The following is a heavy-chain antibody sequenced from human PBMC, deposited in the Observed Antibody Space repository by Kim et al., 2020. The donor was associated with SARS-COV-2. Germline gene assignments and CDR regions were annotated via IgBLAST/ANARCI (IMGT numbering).Heavy chain of an antibody. Sequence: ASVKVSCKASGYTFTSYYMHWVRQAPGQGLEWMGIINPSGGSTSYAQKFQGRVTMTRDTSTSTVYMELSSLRSEDTAVYYCARDPKLGYCSSTSCYTSYYGMDVWGQGTTVTVSS. CDR2: INPSGGST. D-gene: IGHD2-2*02. CDR3: ARDPKLGYCSSTSCYTSYYGMDV. V-gene: IGHV1-46*01. J-gene: IGHJ6*01. CDR1: GYTFTSYY.